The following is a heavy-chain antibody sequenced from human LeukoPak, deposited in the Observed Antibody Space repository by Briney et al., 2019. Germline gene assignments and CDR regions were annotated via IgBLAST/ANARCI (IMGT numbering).Heavy chain of an antibody. CDR2: ISGSGGRA. D-gene: IGHD5-18*01. J-gene: IGHJ4*02. Sequence: GGSLRLSCAASGFTFSSYAMSWVRQAPGKGLEWVSVISGSGGRASYADSVKGRFTISRDNSKNTLYLQVNSLRSEDTAVYYCASAKRRDTAMVVLDYWGQGTLVTVSS. V-gene: IGHV3-23*01. CDR3: ASAKRRDTAMVVLDY. CDR1: GFTFSSYA.